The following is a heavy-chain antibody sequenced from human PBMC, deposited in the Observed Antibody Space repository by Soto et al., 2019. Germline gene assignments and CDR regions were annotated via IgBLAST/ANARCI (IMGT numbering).Heavy chain of an antibody. D-gene: IGHD3-10*01. V-gene: IGHV1-69*10. CDR1: GGTFSNYA. CDR3: ARHEVEGSGRWENYYYYGMDV. CDR2: IIPIFGIG. Sequence: SVKVSCKASGGTFSNYAISWVRQAPGQGLEWMGGIIPIFGIGHYPQKFQGRVTITADKSTSSAYMELSSLRSEDTAVYYCARHEVEGSGRWENYYYYGMDVWGQVTTVTVSS. J-gene: IGHJ6*02.